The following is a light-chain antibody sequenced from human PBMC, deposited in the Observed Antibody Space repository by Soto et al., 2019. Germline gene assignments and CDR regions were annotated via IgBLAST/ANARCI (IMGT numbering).Light chain of an antibody. V-gene: IGLV4-69*01. CDR3: HTWGTGIQV. CDR1: RGHSNYA. Sequence: QLVLTQSPSASASLGASVKLTCTLSRGHSNYAITWHQQQPEKGPRYLMKLDSGGSHSKGDGIPDRFSGSSSGAERYLTISCLQSEDEADYYCHTWGTGIQVFGGGTKLTVL. J-gene: IGLJ3*02. CDR2: LDSGGSH.